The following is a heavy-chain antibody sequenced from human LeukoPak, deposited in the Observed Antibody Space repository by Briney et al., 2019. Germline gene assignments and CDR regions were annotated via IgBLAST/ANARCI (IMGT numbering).Heavy chain of an antibody. J-gene: IGHJ4*02. CDR3: ARWYGGYETYYFDY. CDR1: GGSISSYY. D-gene: IGHD5-12*01. V-gene: IGHV4-4*07. Sequence: SETLSLTCTVSGGSISSYYWNWIRQPAGEGLEWIGRIYSTGSTSYNPSLQSRVTVSVDTSKNQFSLKLSSVTAADTAVYYCARWYGGYETYYFDYWGQGTLVIVSS. CDR2: IYSTGST.